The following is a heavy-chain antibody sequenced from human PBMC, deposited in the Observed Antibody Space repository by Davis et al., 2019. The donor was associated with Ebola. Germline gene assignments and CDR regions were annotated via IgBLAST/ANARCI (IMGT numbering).Heavy chain of an antibody. CDR1: GYTFTSYG. Sequence: AASVKVSCKASGYTFTSYGISWVRQAPGQGLEWMGWISAYNGNTNYAQKLQGRVTMTKDTSTSKVYMELRSLRYDDTAVYYCARETGTTPFDYWGQGTLVTVSS. CDR2: ISAYNGNT. J-gene: IGHJ4*02. D-gene: IGHD1-7*01. CDR3: ARETGTTPFDY. V-gene: IGHV1-18*01.